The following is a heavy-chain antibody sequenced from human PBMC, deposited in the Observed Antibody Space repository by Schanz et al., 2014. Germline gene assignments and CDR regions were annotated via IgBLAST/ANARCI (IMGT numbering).Heavy chain of an antibody. J-gene: IGHJ3*02. CDR1: GFTFSTFA. CDR2: ISGSGGST. D-gene: IGHD3-10*01. Sequence: EVQLLESGGGLVQPGGSLRLSCSASGFTFSTFAMHWVRQAPGKGLEYISAISGSGGSTYYADSVKGRFTISRDNSKNTLYLQMNSLRAEDTAVYYCAKGRFGELSAFDIWGQGTMVTVSS. V-gene: IGHV3-23*01. CDR3: AKGRFGELSAFDI.